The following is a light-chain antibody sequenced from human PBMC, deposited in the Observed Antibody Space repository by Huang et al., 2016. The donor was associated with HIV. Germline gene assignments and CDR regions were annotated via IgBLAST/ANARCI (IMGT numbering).Light chain of an antibody. CDR2: KAY. Sequence: DIQLTQSPSTLSASIGDRATITCRASQSISNWLAWYQQKPGKAPRLLIYKAYNLEAGVPSRFSGGGSGTEFTLTIGSLQPDDFATYYCQQYKTFGQGTKVEIK. CDR3: QQYKT. J-gene: IGKJ1*01. V-gene: IGKV1-5*03. CDR1: QSISNW.